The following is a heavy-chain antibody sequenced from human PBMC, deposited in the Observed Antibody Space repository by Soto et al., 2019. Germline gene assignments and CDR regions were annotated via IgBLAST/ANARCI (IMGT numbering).Heavy chain of an antibody. Sequence: QVQLQESGPGLVKPSQTLSLTCTVSGGSISSGGYYWSWIRHHPGKGLEWVGYIYSSGSTYYNPSLRSRVTISADTSKNQFSLKLSSVTAADTAVYYCVRDYDYDSSRNDVFDIWGQGTMVTVSS. D-gene: IGHD3-22*01. CDR3: VRDYDYDSSRNDVFDI. V-gene: IGHV4-31*03. CDR2: IYSSGST. J-gene: IGHJ3*02. CDR1: GGSISSGGYY.